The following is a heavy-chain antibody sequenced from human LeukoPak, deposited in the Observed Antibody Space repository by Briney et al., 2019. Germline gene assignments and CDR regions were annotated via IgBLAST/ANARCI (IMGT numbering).Heavy chain of an antibody. Sequence: SETLSLTCAVYGGSFSGYYWSWIRQPPGKGLEXXXEINHSGSTNYNPSLKSRVTISVDTSKNQFSLKLSSVTAADTAVYYCARNDRGRVATINFDYWGQGTLVTVSS. CDR2: INHSGST. CDR3: ARNDRGRVATINFDY. V-gene: IGHV4-34*01. J-gene: IGHJ4*02. D-gene: IGHD5-12*01. CDR1: GGSFSGYY.